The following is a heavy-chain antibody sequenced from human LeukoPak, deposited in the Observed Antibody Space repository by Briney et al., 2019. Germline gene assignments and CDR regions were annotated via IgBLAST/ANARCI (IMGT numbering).Heavy chain of an antibody. V-gene: IGHV1-46*01. CDR2: INPSGGST. J-gene: IGHJ4*02. CDR1: GYTFSNYY. CDR3: ARVRDYYGSGTTGYFDY. D-gene: IGHD3-10*01. Sequence: ASVKVSCKTSGYTFSNYYMHWVRQAPGQGLEWMGIINPSGGSTNYARKFQGRVIMTRDTSTSTVYMELSSLRSEDTAVYYCARVRDYYGSGTTGYFDYWGQGTLVTVSS.